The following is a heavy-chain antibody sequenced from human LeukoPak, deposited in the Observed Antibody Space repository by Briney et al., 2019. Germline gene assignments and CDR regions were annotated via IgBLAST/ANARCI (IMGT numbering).Heavy chain of an antibody. D-gene: IGHD2-8*01. CDR3: ARDFEPRYGGCDY. V-gene: IGHV3-23*01. J-gene: IGHJ4*02. Sequence: PGGSLRLSCAASGFTFSSYAMSWVRQAPGKGLEWVSAISGSGGSTYYADSVKGRFTITRDNAKNSLYLQMSSLRAEDTAVYYCARDFEPRYGGCDYWGQGTLVTVSS. CDR2: ISGSGGST. CDR1: GFTFSSYA.